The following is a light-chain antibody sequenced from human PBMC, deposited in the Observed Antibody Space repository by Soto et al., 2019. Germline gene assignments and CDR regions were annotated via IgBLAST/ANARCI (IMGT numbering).Light chain of an antibody. CDR3: SSYTSRSTVV. Sequence: QSVLTQPASVSGSPGQSITMSCTGASSDIDGYDYVSWYQHHPGEAPKLLIYDVTNLPSGVSHRFSASKSGNTASLTISGLQAEDEADYYCSSYTSRSTVVFGGGTKLTVL. CDR2: DVT. V-gene: IGLV2-14*01. CDR1: SSDIDGYDY. J-gene: IGLJ3*02.